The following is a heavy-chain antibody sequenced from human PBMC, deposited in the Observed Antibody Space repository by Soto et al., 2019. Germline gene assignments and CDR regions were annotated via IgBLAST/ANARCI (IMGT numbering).Heavy chain of an antibody. CDR2: IYPGDSDT. CDR3: ARRYCSSTSCGGVFDY. V-gene: IGHV5-51*03. Sequence: EVQLVQSGAEVKKPGESLKISCKGSGYSFTSYWIGWVRQMPGKGLEWMGIIYPGDSDTRYSPSFQGQVTISADKSISTAYLQWSSLKASDTAVYYCARRYCSSTSCGGVFDYWGQGTLVTVSS. CDR1: GYSFTSYW. J-gene: IGHJ4*02. D-gene: IGHD2-2*01.